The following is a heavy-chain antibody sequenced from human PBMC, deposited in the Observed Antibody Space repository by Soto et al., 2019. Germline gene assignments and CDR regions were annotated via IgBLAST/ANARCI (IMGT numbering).Heavy chain of an antibody. CDR1: GFTFSSYA. Sequence: GGSLRLSCAASGFTFSSYAMSWVRQAPGKGLEWVSAISGSGGSTYYADSVKGRFTISRDNSKNTLYLQMNSLRAEDTAVYYCAKFNIVVVVAATYSDYWGQGTLVTVSS. V-gene: IGHV3-23*01. J-gene: IGHJ4*02. CDR3: AKFNIVVVVAATYSDY. D-gene: IGHD2-15*01. CDR2: ISGSGGST.